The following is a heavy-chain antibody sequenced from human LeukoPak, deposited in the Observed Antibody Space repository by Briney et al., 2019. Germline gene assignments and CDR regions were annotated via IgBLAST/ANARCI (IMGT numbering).Heavy chain of an antibody. CDR1: GFTFSSYA. CDR2: ISSSSSYI. Sequence: KPGGSLRLSCAASGFTFSSYAMSWVRQAPGKGLEWVSSISSSSSYIYYADSVKGRFTISRDNAKNSLYLQMNSLRAEDTAVYYCARVHDILTGYGMDVWGQGTTVTVSS. CDR3: ARVHDILTGYGMDV. J-gene: IGHJ6*02. V-gene: IGHV3-21*01. D-gene: IGHD3-9*01.